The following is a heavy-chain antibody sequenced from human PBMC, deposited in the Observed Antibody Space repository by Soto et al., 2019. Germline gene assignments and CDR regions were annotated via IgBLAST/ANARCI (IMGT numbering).Heavy chain of an antibody. J-gene: IGHJ4*02. D-gene: IGHD3-10*01. CDR1: GYSFTSYW. V-gene: IGHV5-51*01. Sequence: GESLKISCKGSGYSFTSYWIGWVRQMPGKGLEWMGIIYPGDSDTRYSPSFQGQVTISADKSISTAYLQWSSLKASDTAMYYCASSYGSGSYYNPLGYFDYWGQGTLVTVSS. CDR3: ASSYGSGSYYNPLGYFDY. CDR2: IYPGDSDT.